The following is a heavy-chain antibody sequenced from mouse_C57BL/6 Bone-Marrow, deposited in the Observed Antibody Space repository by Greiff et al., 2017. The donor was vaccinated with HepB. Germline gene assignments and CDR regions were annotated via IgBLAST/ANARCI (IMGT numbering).Heavy chain of an antibody. J-gene: IGHJ4*01. V-gene: IGHV3-5*01. Sequence: EVKLQESGPGLVKPSQTVFLTCTVTGISITTGNYRWSWIRQFPGNKLEWIGYIYYSGTITYNPSLTSRTTITRDTPKNQFFLEMNSLTAEDTATYYCARGGAAQATDYAMDYWGQGTSVTVSS. CDR1: GISITTGNYR. CDR3: ARGGAAQATDYAMDY. D-gene: IGHD3-2*02. CDR2: IYYSGTI.